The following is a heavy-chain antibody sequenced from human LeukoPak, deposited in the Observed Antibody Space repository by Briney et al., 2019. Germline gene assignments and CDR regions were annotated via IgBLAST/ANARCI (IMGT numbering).Heavy chain of an antibody. CDR3: ARSPRYYYDSSGYYFFDY. V-gene: IGHV3-7*01. Sequence: PGGSLRLSCAASGCTFSSYWMSWVRKAPGKGLEWVANIKQDGSEKYYVDSVKGRFTISRDNAKNSLYLQMNSLRAEDTAVYYCARSPRYYYDSSGYYFFDYWGQGTLVTVSS. J-gene: IGHJ4*02. CDR2: IKQDGSEK. CDR1: GCTFSSYW. D-gene: IGHD3-22*01.